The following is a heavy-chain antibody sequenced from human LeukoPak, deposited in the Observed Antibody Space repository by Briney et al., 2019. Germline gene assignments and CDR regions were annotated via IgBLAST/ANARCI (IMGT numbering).Heavy chain of an antibody. V-gene: IGHV3-48*01. CDR1: GFTFSRYS. CDR2: ISSSSSTI. Sequence: GGSLRLSCAASGFTFSRYSMNWVSQAPGKGLEWVSYISSSSSTIYYADSVKGRFTISRDNAKNSLYLQMNSLRAEDTAVYYCARDRTYSSSSLYYHYYGMDVWGQGTTVTVSS. J-gene: IGHJ6*02. D-gene: IGHD6-6*01. CDR3: ARDRTYSSSSLYYHYYGMDV.